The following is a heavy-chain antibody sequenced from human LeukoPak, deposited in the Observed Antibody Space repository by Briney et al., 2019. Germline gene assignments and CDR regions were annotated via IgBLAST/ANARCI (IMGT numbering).Heavy chain of an antibody. Sequence: SETLSLTCTVSGGSISSYYWSWIRQPPGKGLEWIGYIYYSGSTNYNPPLKSRVTISVDTSKNQFSLKLSSVTAADTAVYYCARGTMVRGVQYPPIIVSWGQGTLVTVSS. CDR1: GGSISSYY. J-gene: IGHJ5*02. CDR3: ARGTMVRGVQYPPIIVS. D-gene: IGHD3-10*01. V-gene: IGHV4-59*01. CDR2: IYYSGST.